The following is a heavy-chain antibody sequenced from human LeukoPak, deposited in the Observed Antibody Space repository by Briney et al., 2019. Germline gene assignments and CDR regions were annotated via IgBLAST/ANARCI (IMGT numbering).Heavy chain of an antibody. D-gene: IGHD1-7*01. Sequence: GGSLRLSCVASGFTLSSHWMSWVRQAPGKGLEWVANIDQDGSAKYFVDSVKGRFTISRDNAKNSMYLQMNSLRAEDTAVYYCARWEIRGTAHKLDYWGQGTLVTVSS. V-gene: IGHV3-7*01. J-gene: IGHJ4*02. CDR1: GFTLSSHW. CDR2: IDQDGSAK. CDR3: ARWEIRGTAHKLDY.